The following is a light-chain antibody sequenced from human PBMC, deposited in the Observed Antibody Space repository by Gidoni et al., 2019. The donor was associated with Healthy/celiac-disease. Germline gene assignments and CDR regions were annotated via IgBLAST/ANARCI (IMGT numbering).Light chain of an antibody. CDR2: GAS. CDR3: QQYNNWPPGTT. J-gene: IGKJ3*01. V-gene: IGKV3-15*01. CDR1: QSVSSN. Sequence: EIVMTQSPATLSVSPGERATLSCRASQSVSSNSAWYQQKPGQAPRLLIYGASTRATGIPARFSGSGPGTEFTLTISSLQSEDFAVYYCQQYNNWPPGTTFGPGTKVDIK.